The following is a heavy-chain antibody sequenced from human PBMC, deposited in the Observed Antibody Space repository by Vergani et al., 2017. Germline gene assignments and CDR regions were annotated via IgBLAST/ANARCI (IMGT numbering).Heavy chain of an antibody. Sequence: QLQLQESGPGLVKPSETLSLTCTVSGGSISSSSYYWGWIRQPPGKGLEWIGSIYYSGSTYYNPSLKSRVTISVDTSKNQFSLKLSSVTAADTAVYYCARVDTMIVPNAFDIWGQGTMVTVSS. CDR1: GGSISSSSYY. J-gene: IGHJ3*02. CDR3: ARVDTMIVPNAFDI. D-gene: IGHD3-22*01. CDR2: IYYSGST. V-gene: IGHV4-39*07.